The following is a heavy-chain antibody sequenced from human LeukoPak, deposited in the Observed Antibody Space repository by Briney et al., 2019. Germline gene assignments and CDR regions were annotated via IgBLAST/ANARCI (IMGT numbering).Heavy chain of an antibody. D-gene: IGHD6-13*01. J-gene: IGHJ4*02. Sequence: GGSLRLSCAASGFTSSSYSMNWVRQAPGKGLEWVSYISSSSSTIYYADSEKGRFTISRDNAKNSLYLQMNSLRAEDTAVYYCAKGPTYSSSWATTLIDYWGQGTLVTVSS. CDR3: AKGPTYSSSWATTLIDY. CDR1: GFTSSSYS. V-gene: IGHV3-48*04. CDR2: ISSSSSTI.